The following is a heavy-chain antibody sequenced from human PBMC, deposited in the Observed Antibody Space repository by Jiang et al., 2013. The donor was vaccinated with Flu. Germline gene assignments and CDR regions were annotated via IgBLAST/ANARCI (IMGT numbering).Heavy chain of an antibody. D-gene: IGHD6-19*01. Sequence: DDDKRYSPSLKSRLTITKDASKNQVVLTMTDMEPVDTGTYYCAHRLFPAVAGADFDSWGQGTLVTVSS. V-gene: IGHV2-5*02. CDR2: DDDK. CDR3: AHRLFPAVAGADFDS. J-gene: IGHJ4*02.